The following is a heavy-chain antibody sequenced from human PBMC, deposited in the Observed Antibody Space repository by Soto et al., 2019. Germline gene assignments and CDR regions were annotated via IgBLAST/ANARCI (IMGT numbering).Heavy chain of an antibody. V-gene: IGHV3-23*01. Sequence: PGGSLRLSCAASGFTFSDYYMSWIRQAPGKGLEWVSAISGSGGSTYYADSVKGRFTISRDNSKNTLYLQMNSLRAEDTAVYYCAKDQPSSSWSREVYWYFDLWGRGTLVTVSS. CDR3: AKDQPSSSWSREVYWYFDL. CDR1: GFTFSDYY. D-gene: IGHD6-13*01. CDR2: ISGSGGST. J-gene: IGHJ2*01.